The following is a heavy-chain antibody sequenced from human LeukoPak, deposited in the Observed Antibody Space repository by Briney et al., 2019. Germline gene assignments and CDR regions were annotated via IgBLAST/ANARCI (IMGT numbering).Heavy chain of an antibody. J-gene: IGHJ4*02. V-gene: IGHV3-74*01. D-gene: IGHD1-14*01. Sequence: GGSLRLSCAASGFTFSSYWMHWVRQVPGKGLVWVSRINPGGSSTAYADPVKGRFTISRDNAENTLYLQMDSLRAEDTAVYYCARSNQADDYWGQGTLVTVSS. CDR2: INPGGSST. CDR1: GFTFSSYW. CDR3: ARSNQADDY.